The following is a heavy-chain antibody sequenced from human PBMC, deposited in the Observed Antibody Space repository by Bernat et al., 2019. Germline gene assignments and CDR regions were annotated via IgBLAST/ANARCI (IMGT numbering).Heavy chain of an antibody. V-gene: IGHV3-7*01. CDR1: GFTFSSYA. D-gene: IGHD4-23*01. CDR3: AREGVGGFDI. J-gene: IGHJ3*02. Sequence: EVQLLESGGGLVQPGGSLRLSCAASGFTFSSYAMSWVRQAPGKGLEWVANIKQDGSAKGFVDSVKGRFTISRDNAKSSLHLQMNSLIAEDTAVYYCAREGVGGFDIWGQGATVTVSS. CDR2: IKQDGSAK.